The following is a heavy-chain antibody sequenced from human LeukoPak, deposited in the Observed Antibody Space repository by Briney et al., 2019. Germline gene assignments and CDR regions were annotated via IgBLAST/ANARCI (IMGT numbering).Heavy chain of an antibody. J-gene: IGHJ4*02. V-gene: IGHV3-53*01. D-gene: IGHD6-13*01. CDR2: IYSGGST. Sequence: GGSLRLSCAASGFTVSSNYMSWVRQAPGKGLEWVSVIYSGGSTYYADSLKGRFTISRDNAKNTLYLQMNSLRAEDTAVYYCATSRGSWPDYFDYWGQGTLVTVSS. CDR3: ATSRGSWPDYFDY. CDR1: GFTVSSNY.